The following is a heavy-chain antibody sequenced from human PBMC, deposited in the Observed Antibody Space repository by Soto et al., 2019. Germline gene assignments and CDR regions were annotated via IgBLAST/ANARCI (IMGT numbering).Heavy chain of an antibody. V-gene: IGHV3-23*01. CDR1: GFTFSNYA. D-gene: IGHD3-16*01. Sequence: GGSLRLSCAASGFTFSNYAMSWVRQAPGKGLEWVSLVSATAGTTYYTDSVKGRFTISRDNSRNTVYLQMNSLRADDTTVYYWAKDRLAGGFDYWGQGTLVTVSS. J-gene: IGHJ4*02. CDR3: AKDRLAGGFDY. CDR2: VSATAGTT.